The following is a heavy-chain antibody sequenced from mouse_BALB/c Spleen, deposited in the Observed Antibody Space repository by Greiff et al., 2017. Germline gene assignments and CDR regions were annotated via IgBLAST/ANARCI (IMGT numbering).Heavy chain of an antibody. D-gene: IGHD1-1*01. CDR2: INPSNGRT. CDR3: ARGLLRYPFDY. CDR1: GYTFTSYW. V-gene: IGHV1S81*02. Sequence: QVQLQQSGAELVKPGASVKLSCKASGYTFTSYWMHWVKQRPGQGLEWIGEINPSNGRTNYNEKFKSKATLTVDKSSSTAYMQLSSLTSEDSAVYYCARGLLRYPFDYWGQGTTLTVSS. J-gene: IGHJ2*01.